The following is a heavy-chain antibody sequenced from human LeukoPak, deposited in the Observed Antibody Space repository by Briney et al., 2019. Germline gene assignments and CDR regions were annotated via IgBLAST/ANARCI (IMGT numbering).Heavy chain of an antibody. CDR3: AREERYCGGDCYS. CDR1: GYTFTSYG. D-gene: IGHD2-21*02. J-gene: IGHJ5*02. V-gene: IGHV1-69*13. Sequence: SVKVSCKASGYTFTSYGISWVRRAPGQGLEWMGGIIPIFGTANYAQKFQGRVTITADESTSTAYMELSSLRSEDTAVYYCAREERYCGGDCYSWGQGTLVTVSS. CDR2: IIPIFGTA.